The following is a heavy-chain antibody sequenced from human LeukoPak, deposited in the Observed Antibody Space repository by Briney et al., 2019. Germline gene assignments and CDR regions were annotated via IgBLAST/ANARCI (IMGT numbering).Heavy chain of an antibody. CDR1: GGSISSSLNY. D-gene: IGHD6-19*01. J-gene: IGHJ3*02. V-gene: IGHV4-39*01. Sequence: SETLSLTCTVSGGSISSSLNYWGWIRQPPGKGLEWIGSIYYSGSTYYNPSLNSRVTISVDTSKNQFSLSLSSVTAADTAVYYCARVLLQWLPPHDAFDIWGQGTMVTVSS. CDR2: IYYSGST. CDR3: ARVLLQWLPPHDAFDI.